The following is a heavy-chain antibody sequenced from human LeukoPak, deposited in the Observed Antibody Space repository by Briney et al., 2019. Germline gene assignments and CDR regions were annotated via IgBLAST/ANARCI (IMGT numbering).Heavy chain of an antibody. V-gene: IGHV3-74*01. J-gene: IGHJ5*02. Sequence: PGGSLRLSCAASGFIFTSYSMNWVRQAPGKGLVWVSRINSDGSSTSYADSVKGRFTISRDNAKNTLYLQMNSLRAEDTAVYYCARDALSVVAATLGFDPWGQGTLVTVSS. D-gene: IGHD2-15*01. CDR3: ARDALSVVAATLGFDP. CDR1: GFIFTSYS. CDR2: INSDGSST.